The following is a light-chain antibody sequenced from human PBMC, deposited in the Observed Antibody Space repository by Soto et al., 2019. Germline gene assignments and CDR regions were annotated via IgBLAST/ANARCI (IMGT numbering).Light chain of an antibody. V-gene: IGKV1-33*01. CDR1: QDISNY. CDR3: RQYDNLPLVFT. Sequence: DIQMTQSPSSLSASVGDRVTITCQASQDISNYLNWYQQKPGKAPKLLIYDASNLETGVPSRFSGSGSGTDFTFTISSLQPEDIATYYCRQYDNLPLVFTFGPGTKVDIK. CDR2: DAS. J-gene: IGKJ3*01.